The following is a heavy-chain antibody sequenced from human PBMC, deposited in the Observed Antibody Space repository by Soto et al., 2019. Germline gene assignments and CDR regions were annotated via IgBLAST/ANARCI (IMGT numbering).Heavy chain of an antibody. J-gene: IGHJ4*02. CDR2: INHSGST. Sequence: PSETLSLTCAVYGGSFSGYYWSWIRQPPGKGLEWIGEINHSGSTNYNPSLKSRVTISVDTSKNQFSLKMSSVTAADTAVYYCARGSQGGYDYLFDYWGQGTLVTVSS. D-gene: IGHD5-12*01. V-gene: IGHV4-34*01. CDR3: ARGSQGGYDYLFDY. CDR1: GGSFSGYY.